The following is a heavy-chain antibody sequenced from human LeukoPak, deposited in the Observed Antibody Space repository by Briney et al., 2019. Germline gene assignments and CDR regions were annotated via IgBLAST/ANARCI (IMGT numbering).Heavy chain of an antibody. CDR3: ARAPSEIGGYYPEYFRH. CDR1: GFTFSNYC. J-gene: IGHJ1*01. Sequence: GSLRLSCAAAGFTFSNYCMHWVRQAPGKGLVWVSRIKSDGRTDYADSVKGRSTISRDNAKNTVSLQMNSLRAEDTGVYYCARAPSEIGGYYPEYFRHWGQGTLVTVSS. D-gene: IGHD3-22*01. CDR2: IKSDGRT. V-gene: IGHV3-74*01.